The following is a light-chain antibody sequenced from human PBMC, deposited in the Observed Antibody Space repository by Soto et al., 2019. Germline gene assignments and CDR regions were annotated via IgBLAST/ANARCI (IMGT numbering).Light chain of an antibody. Sequence: SSELTQPSSVSVSPGQTARLTCSGDALAKQYAYWYQQKPGHAPVLVIYKDTERPSGIPERFSGSSSGTTVTLSISGVQAEDEADYYCQSADISGPYVFGIGTKVTVL. V-gene: IGLV3-25*03. CDR3: QSADISGPYV. CDR2: KDT. CDR1: ALAKQY. J-gene: IGLJ1*01.